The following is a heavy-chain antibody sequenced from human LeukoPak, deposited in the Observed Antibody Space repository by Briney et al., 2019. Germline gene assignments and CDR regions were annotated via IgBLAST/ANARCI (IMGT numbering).Heavy chain of an antibody. J-gene: IGHJ3*02. Sequence: PSETLSLTCAVYGGSFSGYYWSWIRQPPGKGLEWIGEINHSGSTNYNPSLKSRVTISVDTSKNQSSLKLSSVTAADTAVYYCARGGRWLDAFDIWGQGTMVTVSS. V-gene: IGHV4-34*01. CDR3: ARGGRWLDAFDI. CDR2: INHSGST. CDR1: GGSFSGYY. D-gene: IGHD5-12*01.